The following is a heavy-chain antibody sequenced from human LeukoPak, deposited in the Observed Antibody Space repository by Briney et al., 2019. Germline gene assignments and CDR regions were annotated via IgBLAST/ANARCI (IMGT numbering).Heavy chain of an antibody. CDR1: GGSISSGGYY. CDR3: ARRGIAAPTAHYMDV. V-gene: IGHV4-61*08. D-gene: IGHD6-13*01. Sequence: SETLSLTCTVSGGSISSGGYYWSWIRQHPGKGLEWIGYIYTSGSTNYNPSLKSRVTISVDTSKNQFSLKLSSVTAADTAVYYCARRGIAAPTAHYMDVWGKGTTVTVSS. CDR2: IYTSGST. J-gene: IGHJ6*03.